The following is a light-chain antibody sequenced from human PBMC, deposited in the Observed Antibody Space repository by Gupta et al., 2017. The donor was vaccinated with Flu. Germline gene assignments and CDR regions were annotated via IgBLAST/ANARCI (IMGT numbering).Light chain of an antibody. Sequence: SSVLTQPPSVSVAPGQTASITCGEDGIGTKRVHCYQQQQGQDPVWVVVDDDDRPSGIPERCSGGTDCDKATPITSGGQVGDDADDYCQVWDGNGDPCYVFGGGTYLTVL. V-gene: IGLV3-21*02. CDR2: DDD. CDR1: GIGTKR. CDR3: QVWDGNGDPCYV. J-gene: IGLJ3*02.